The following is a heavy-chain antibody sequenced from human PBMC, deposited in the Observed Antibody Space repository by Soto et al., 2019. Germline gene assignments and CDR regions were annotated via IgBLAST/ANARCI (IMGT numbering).Heavy chain of an antibody. CDR2: TYPGDSDT. V-gene: IGHV5-51*01. D-gene: IGHD6-6*01. CDR1: GYSFTSYW. CDR3: ASFGARNGMDV. Sequence: HGESLKISCKGSGYSFTSYWIGWVRQMPGKGLEWMGITYPGDSDTRYSPCFQGQVTIPADKSISTAYLEWSRLKASDPAMYHGASFGARNGMDVCCRRTTVTVSS. J-gene: IGHJ6*02.